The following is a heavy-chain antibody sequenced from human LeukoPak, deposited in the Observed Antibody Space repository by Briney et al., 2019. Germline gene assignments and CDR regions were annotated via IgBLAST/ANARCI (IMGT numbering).Heavy chain of an antibody. CDR2: ISGSGGST. Sequence: PGGSLRLSCAASGFTFSSYAMSWVRQAPGKGLEWVSAISGSGGSTYCADSVKGRFTISRDNSKNTVYLQTNSLRAEDTAVYYCAKTTIGYSSGRYPGWPVDYWGQGTLVTVSS. CDR3: AKTTIGYSSGRYPGWPVDY. J-gene: IGHJ4*02. CDR1: GFTFSSYA. V-gene: IGHV3-23*01. D-gene: IGHD6-19*01.